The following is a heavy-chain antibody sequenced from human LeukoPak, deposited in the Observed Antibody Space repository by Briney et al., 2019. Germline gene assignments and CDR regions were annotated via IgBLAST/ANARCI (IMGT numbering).Heavy chain of an antibody. Sequence: TLSLTCTVSGGSISSSSYYWGWIRQPPGKGLEWIGSIYHSGSTYYNPSLKSRVTISVDTSKNQFSLKLSSVTAADTAVYYCARDPPPMVRGWGNWFDPWGQGTLVTVSS. CDR2: IYHSGST. D-gene: IGHD3-10*01. J-gene: IGHJ5*02. CDR3: ARDPPPMVRGWGNWFDP. CDR1: GGSISSSSYY. V-gene: IGHV4-39*07.